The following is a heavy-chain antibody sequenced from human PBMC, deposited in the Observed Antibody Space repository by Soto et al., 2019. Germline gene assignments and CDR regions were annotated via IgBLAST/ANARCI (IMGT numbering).Heavy chain of an antibody. D-gene: IGHD1-26*01. Sequence: SETLSLTCTLSGGSNSSHYFSSVRQAPGKGLEWIGHIYYRGSTTYNPSLRSRSTISVDTSNNQFSLKLNSVTTADTAVYYCARDGREASGMDVWGQGTKVTVSS. CDR2: IYYRGST. CDR3: ARDGREASGMDV. CDR1: GGSNSSHY. J-gene: IGHJ6*02. V-gene: IGHV4-59*11.